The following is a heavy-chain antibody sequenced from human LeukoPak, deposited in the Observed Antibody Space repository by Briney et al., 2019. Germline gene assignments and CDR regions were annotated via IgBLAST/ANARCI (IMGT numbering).Heavy chain of an antibody. CDR1: GFTFSSHA. D-gene: IGHD6-19*01. Sequence: GGSLRLSCAASGFTFSSHAMNWVRQAPGKGLEWVSSLSESGETTDYADSVKGRFTISRDNSKNTLYLQMNSLRADDTAAYYCAKQWLVGNWGQGTLVTVSS. J-gene: IGHJ4*02. CDR2: LSESGETT. CDR3: AKQWLVGN. V-gene: IGHV3-23*01.